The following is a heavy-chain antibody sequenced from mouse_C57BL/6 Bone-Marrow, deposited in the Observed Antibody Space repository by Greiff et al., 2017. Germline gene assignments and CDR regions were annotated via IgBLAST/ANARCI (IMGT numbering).Heavy chain of an antibody. CDR2: ISNGGGST. Sequence: EVQLVESGGGLVQPGGSLKLSCAASGFTFSDYYMYWVRQTPEKRLEWVAYISNGGGSTYYPDTVKGRFTISRDNAKNTLYLRMGRLKSEDTAMYYCASLYYECDRGYYYAMDYWGRGTSVTVSS. D-gene: IGHD2-4*01. CDR3: ASLYYECDRGYYYAMDY. V-gene: IGHV5-12*01. J-gene: IGHJ4*01. CDR1: GFTFSDYY.